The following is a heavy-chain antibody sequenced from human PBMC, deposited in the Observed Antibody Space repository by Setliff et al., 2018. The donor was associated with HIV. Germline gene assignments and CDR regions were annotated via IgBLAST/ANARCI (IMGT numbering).Heavy chain of an antibody. V-gene: IGHV1-18*01. D-gene: IGHD3-9*01. CDR2: VSAYNGLT. CDR1: GYTFPNYG. Sequence: ASVKVSCKASGYTFPNYGISWVRQAPGQGLEWMGWVSAYNGLTNYAQNFQGRVTMTTDTSSTTAFLELRSLRSDDTAMYYCARAPILQYFDWSNTFDIWGQGTMVTVSS. J-gene: IGHJ3*02. CDR3: ARAPILQYFDWSNTFDI.